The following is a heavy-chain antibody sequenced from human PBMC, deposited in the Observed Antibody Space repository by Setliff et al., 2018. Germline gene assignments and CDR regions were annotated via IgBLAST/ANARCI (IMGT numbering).Heavy chain of an antibody. J-gene: IGHJ4*02. Sequence: PSETLSLTCAVYGGSFSGYVWTFIRQSPGKGLEWIGEINHAGRTNYNPSLGSRVSILVDTSKNQFSLKLTSATVADMAVYYCVRGLQAGSWEPYYFDSWGRVTLVTVSS. CDR3: VRGLQAGSWEPYYFDS. V-gene: IGHV4-34*01. D-gene: IGHD3-10*01. CDR2: INHAGRT. CDR1: GGSFSGYV.